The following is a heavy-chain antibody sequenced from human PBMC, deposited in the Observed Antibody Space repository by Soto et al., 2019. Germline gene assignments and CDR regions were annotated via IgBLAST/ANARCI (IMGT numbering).Heavy chain of an antibody. Sequence: PGGSLRLSCAASGFTFSSDAMSWVRQAPGKGLEWVSAISGSGGSTYYADSVKGRFTISRDNSKNTLYLQMNSLRAEDTAVYYCAKGGDDFWSGYPIDYWGQGTLVTVSS. CDR1: GFTFSSDA. J-gene: IGHJ4*02. D-gene: IGHD3-3*01. CDR3: AKGGDDFWSGYPIDY. CDR2: ISGSGGST. V-gene: IGHV3-23*01.